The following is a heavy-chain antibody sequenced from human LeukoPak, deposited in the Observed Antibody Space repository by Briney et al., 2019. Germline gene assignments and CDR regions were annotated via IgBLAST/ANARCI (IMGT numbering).Heavy chain of an antibody. V-gene: IGHV5-10-1*01. CDR1: GYSFISYW. CDR3: ARAYSSGYKFDY. D-gene: IGHD3-22*01. CDR2: IDPSDSYT. J-gene: IGHJ4*02. Sequence: PGASLKISCKGSGYSFISYWISWVRQVPGQGLAWMGTIDPSDSYTNYSPSFQGHVTISADKSISTAYLQWSSLKAPDTAMYYCARAYSSGYKFDYWGQGTLVTVSS.